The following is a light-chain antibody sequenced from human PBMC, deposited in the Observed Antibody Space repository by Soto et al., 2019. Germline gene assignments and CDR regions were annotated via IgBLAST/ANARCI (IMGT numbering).Light chain of an antibody. CDR2: LGS. CDR1: QSLLHSNGNTY. J-gene: IGKJ2*01. Sequence: EIVMTQSPLSLPVSPGEPASISCRSSQSLLHSNGNTYLDWYLQKPGQSPQLLIYLGSNRASGVPDRFSGSRSGTDFTLKISRVEAEDVGVYYCMQALQTPFTFGQGTKLEIK. CDR3: MQALQTPFT. V-gene: IGKV2-28*01.